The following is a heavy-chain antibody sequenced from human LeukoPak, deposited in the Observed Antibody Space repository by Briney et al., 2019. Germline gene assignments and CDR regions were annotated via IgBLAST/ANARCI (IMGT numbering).Heavy chain of an antibody. CDR1: GGSISSYY. V-gene: IGHV4-4*07. CDR3: ARVPGYYDILTGYSPHWYFDL. Sequence: TPSETLSLTCTVSGGSISSYYWGWIRQSAGKGLKWIGRMYTRGTTSYNPSLKSRVTMSVDTSKNQFSLKLSSVTAADTAVYYCARVPGYYDILTGYSPHWYFDLWGRGTLVTVSS. D-gene: IGHD3-9*01. J-gene: IGHJ2*01. CDR2: MYTRGTT.